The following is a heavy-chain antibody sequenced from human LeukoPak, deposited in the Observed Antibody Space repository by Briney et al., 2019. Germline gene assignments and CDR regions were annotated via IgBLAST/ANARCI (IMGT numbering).Heavy chain of an antibody. CDR1: GGTFSSYA. CDR2: IIPILGIA. J-gene: IGHJ4*02. CDR3: ARDDCSGGSCYYVCDY. V-gene: IGHV1-69*04. D-gene: IGHD2-15*01. Sequence: ASVKVSCKASGGTFSSYAISWVRPAPGQGLEWMGRIIPILGIANYAQKFQGRVTITADKSTSTAYMELSSLRSEDTAVYYCARDDCSGGSCYYVCDYWGQGTLVTVSS.